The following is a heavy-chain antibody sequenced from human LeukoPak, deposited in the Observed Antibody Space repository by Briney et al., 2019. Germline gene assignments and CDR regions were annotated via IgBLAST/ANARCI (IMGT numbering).Heavy chain of an antibody. V-gene: IGHV4-34*01. Sequence: PSETLSLTCAVYGGSFGNYWSWIRQPPGKGLEWIGEINQRGSTKYSPSLKSRVTISDDTSKKQFSLKLSFVTAADTAVYYCARDRVTTGGFDPWGQGTLVTASS. D-gene: IGHD4-11*01. CDR2: INQRGST. J-gene: IGHJ5*02. CDR3: ARDRVTTGGFDP. CDR1: GGSFGNY.